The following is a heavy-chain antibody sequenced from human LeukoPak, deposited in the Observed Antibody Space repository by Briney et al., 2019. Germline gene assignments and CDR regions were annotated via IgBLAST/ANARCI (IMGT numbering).Heavy chain of an antibody. CDR1: GFTFSNYW. J-gene: IGHJ5*02. Sequence: GGSLRLSCTASGFTFSNYWMTWVRQAPGKGLEWVAFIRYDGSNKYYADSVKGRFTISRDNSKNTLYLQMNSLRAEDTAVYYCARDGYGDYGGFDPWGQGTLVTVSS. CDR3: ARDGYGDYGGFDP. CDR2: IRYDGSNK. D-gene: IGHD4-17*01. V-gene: IGHV3-30*02.